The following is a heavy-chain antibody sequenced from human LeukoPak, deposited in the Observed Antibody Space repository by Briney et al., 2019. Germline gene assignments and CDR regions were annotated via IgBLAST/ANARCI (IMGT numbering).Heavy chain of an antibody. V-gene: IGHV4-31*03. CDR2: IYYSGTT. J-gene: IGHJ3*02. CDR3: ARDITMLRGDAFDI. D-gene: IGHD3-10*01. Sequence: PSETLSLTCTVSGGSISSGGYYWRWIRQHPGKGLEWIGYIYYSGTTYYNPSLKSRITISLDTSKNQVSLKLSSVTAADTAVYYCARDITMLRGDAFDIWGQGTMVTVSS. CDR1: GGSISSGGYY.